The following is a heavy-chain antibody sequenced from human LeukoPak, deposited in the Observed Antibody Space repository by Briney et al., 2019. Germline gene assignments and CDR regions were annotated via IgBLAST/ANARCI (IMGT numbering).Heavy chain of an antibody. CDR1: GGSFSGYY. V-gene: IGHV4-34*01. Sequence: PSETLSLTCAVYGGSFSGYYWSWIRQPPGKGLEWIGEINHSGSTNYNPSLKSRVTISVDTSKSQFSLKLSSVTAADTAAYYCARARGYSLNWFDPWGQGTLVTVSS. D-gene: IGHD5-18*01. CDR3: ARARGYSLNWFDP. J-gene: IGHJ5*02. CDR2: INHSGST.